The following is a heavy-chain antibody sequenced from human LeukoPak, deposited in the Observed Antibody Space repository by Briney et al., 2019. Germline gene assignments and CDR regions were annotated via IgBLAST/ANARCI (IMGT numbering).Heavy chain of an antibody. CDR3: ARVEPYSYYFGMDV. Sequence: SETLSLTCTVSGGSISTYYWSWIRQSPGHGLDWIGYIHDTGSTNYNPSLKSRVSISVDRSKSQFSLHLSSVTAADTAVYFCARVEPYSYYFGMDVWGRGTTVTVSS. D-gene: IGHD1-26*01. CDR2: IHDTGST. V-gene: IGHV4-59*08. J-gene: IGHJ6*02. CDR1: GGSISTYY.